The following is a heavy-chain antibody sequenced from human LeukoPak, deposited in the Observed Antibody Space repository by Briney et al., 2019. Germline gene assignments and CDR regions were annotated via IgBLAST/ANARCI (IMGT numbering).Heavy chain of an antibody. CDR2: ISSISSTI. D-gene: IGHD4-11*01. J-gene: IGHJ4*02. CDR3: ARDGASYSNYEGNFDY. CDR1: GFTFSSYW. Sequence: PGGSLRLSCAASGFTFSSYWMSWVRQAPGRGLEWVSYISSISSTIYYSDSVKGRFTISRDNAKNSLYLQMNSLRAEDTAVYYCARDGASYSNYEGNFDYWGQGTLVTVSS. V-gene: IGHV3-48*01.